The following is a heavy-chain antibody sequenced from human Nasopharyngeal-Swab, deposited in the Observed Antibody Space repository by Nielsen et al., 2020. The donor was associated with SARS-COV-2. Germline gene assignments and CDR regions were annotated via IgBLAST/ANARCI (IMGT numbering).Heavy chain of an antibody. CDR3: ARAPGGIQLWLPYRDAFDI. Sequence: SVKVSCKASEGTFSSYAISWVRQAPGQGHERMGGIIPIFGTANYAQKFQGRVTITADKSTSTAYMELSSLRSEDTAVYYCARAPGGIQLWLPYRDAFDIWGQGTMVTVSS. D-gene: IGHD5-18*01. CDR1: EGTFSSYA. V-gene: IGHV1-69*06. J-gene: IGHJ3*02. CDR2: IIPIFGTA.